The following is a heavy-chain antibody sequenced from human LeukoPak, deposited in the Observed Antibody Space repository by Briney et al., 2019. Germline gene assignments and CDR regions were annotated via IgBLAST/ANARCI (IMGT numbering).Heavy chain of an antibody. CDR2: IYRDGTP. Sequence: PSETLSLTCTVSRYSISSGYYWGWIRQSPGKGLEWIGSIYRDGTPLYTPSLKSRLTISVDTSKNQFSLNLNSVTAADTAMYYCARVLSGPVGFDPWGQGTLVTVSS. CDR3: ARVLSGPVGFDP. V-gene: IGHV4-38-2*02. J-gene: IGHJ5*02. CDR1: RYSISSGYY. D-gene: IGHD1-26*01.